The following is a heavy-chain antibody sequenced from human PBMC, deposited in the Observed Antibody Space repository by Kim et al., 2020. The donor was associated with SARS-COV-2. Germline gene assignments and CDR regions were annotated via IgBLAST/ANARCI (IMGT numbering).Heavy chain of an antibody. D-gene: IGHD3-10*01. CDR3: AKDSWGGLLGLDY. J-gene: IGHJ4*02. CDR1: GFIFSSYA. Sequence: GGSLRLSCAASGFIFSSYAMSWVRQAPGKGLEWVSAISGSGGNTYYADSVKGQFSISRDNSKNTLYLQMNSLRAEDAAVYYCAKDSWGGLLGLDYWGQGTLVTVSS. V-gene: IGHV3-23*01. CDR2: ISGSGGNT.